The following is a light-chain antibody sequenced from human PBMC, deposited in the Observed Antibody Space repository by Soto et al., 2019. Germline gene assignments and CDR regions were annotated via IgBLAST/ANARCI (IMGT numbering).Light chain of an antibody. CDR2: GAS. J-gene: IGKJ1*01. V-gene: IGKV3-15*01. CDR3: QHYANSPRT. Sequence: EIVMTQSPATLSVSPGEGVTLSCRASQSVSSSLAWYQQKPGQSPRLLIYGASTRPTGIPARFSGSGSGTDFTLTISSLQSEDFAIYYCQHYANSPRTFGLVTKVEIK. CDR1: QSVSSS.